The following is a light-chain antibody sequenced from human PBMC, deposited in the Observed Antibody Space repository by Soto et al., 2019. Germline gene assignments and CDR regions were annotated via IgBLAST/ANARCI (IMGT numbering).Light chain of an antibody. V-gene: IGKV3-11*01. Sequence: EIVLTQSPATLSLSPGERTTLSCRASQSISSYLAWYQQKPGQAPRLLIYDASKRATGIPARFSGSGSGTDFTLTIRSLEPEDFAVYYCQQRSNWGLTFGGGTKVEIK. CDR3: QQRSNWGLT. CDR2: DAS. J-gene: IGKJ4*01. CDR1: QSISSY.